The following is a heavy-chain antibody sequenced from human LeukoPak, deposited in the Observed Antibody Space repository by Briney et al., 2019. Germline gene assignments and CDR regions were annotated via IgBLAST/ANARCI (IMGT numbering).Heavy chain of an antibody. D-gene: IGHD6-13*01. V-gene: IGHV3-23*01. Sequence: GGSLRLSCAASGFTVSTNYMNGVRQAPGKGLEWVSAISGSGGSTYYADSVKGRFTISRDNSKNTLYLQMNSLRAEDTAVYYCAKDRRAAAGTMIDYWGQGTLVTVSS. CDR2: ISGSGGST. CDR3: AKDRRAAAGTMIDY. CDR1: GFTVSTNY. J-gene: IGHJ4*02.